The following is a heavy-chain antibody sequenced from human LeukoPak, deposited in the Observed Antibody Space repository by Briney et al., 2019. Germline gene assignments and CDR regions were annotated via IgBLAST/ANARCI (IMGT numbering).Heavy chain of an antibody. Sequence: SETLSLTCTVSGGSISSYYWSRMRQPPGKGLEWVGYIYYSGNTNYNTSLKSRVTISVDTSKNQFSLKLSSVTAADTAVYYCARGGYSYGYLNWFDPWGQGTLVTVSS. CDR3: ARGGYSYGYLNWFDP. D-gene: IGHD5-18*01. J-gene: IGHJ5*02. V-gene: IGHV4-59*01. CDR1: GGSISSYY. CDR2: IYYSGNT.